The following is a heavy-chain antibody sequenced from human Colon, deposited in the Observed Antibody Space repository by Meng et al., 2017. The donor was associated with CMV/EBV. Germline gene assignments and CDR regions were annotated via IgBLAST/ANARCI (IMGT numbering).Heavy chain of an antibody. D-gene: IGHD2/OR15-2a*01. Sequence: GESLKISCAASGFSVSSNYMNWVRQAPGKGLEWVSVIYGDNTTHYADSVKGRFTISRDSSKNIVFLQMNNLRGEDTAVYFCARDPWAPIVGILNGLDVWGLGTTVTVSS. CDR1: GFSVSSNY. CDR3: ARDPWAPIVGILNGLDV. CDR2: IYGDNTT. V-gene: IGHV3-66*02. J-gene: IGHJ6*02.